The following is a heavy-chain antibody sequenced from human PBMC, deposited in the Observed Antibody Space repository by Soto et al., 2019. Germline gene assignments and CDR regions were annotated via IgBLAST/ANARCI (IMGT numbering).Heavy chain of an antibody. CDR2: IWYDGSNK. J-gene: IGHJ5*01. V-gene: IGHV3-33*01. Sequence: QVQLVESGGGVVQPGRSLRLSCAASGFTFSSYGMHWVRQAPGKGLEWVAVIWYDGSNKYYADSVKGQFTITRDNSKNTLYRKRNGRRPEDTVVYYWARDGSGEGYNPYSFDSGGQGPLVTFSS. D-gene: IGHD3-10*01. CDR3: ARDGSGEGYNPYSFDS. CDR1: GFTFSSYG.